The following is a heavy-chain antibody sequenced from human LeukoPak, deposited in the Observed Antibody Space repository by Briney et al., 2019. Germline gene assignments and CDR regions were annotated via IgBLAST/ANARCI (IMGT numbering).Heavy chain of an antibody. D-gene: IGHD1-1*01. CDR1: GFPFSSYS. J-gene: IGHJ4*02. CDR3: VRVKGTYFDF. Sequence: PGGSLRLSRAASGFPFSSYSMNWVRQAPGKGLEWVSYISASGSNIYYLDSVKGRFTVSRDNAMNSLFLQMDRPRAEDTAVYYCVRVKGTYFDFWGQGTLVTVSS. CDR2: ISASGSNI. V-gene: IGHV3-48*01.